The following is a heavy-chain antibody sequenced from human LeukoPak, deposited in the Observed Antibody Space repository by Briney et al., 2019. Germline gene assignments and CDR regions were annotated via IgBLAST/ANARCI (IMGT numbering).Heavy chain of an antibody. CDR1: GFTVSSSY. Sequence: PGGSLRLSCAASGFTVSSSYMSWVRQAPGKGLEWVSYISSSSSTIYYADSVKGRFTISRDNAKNSLYLQMNSLRAEDTAVYYCARANMVRGVGSFFDRNWFDPWGQGTLVTVSS. CDR3: ARANMVRGVGSFFDRNWFDP. CDR2: ISSSSSTI. V-gene: IGHV3-48*01. J-gene: IGHJ5*02. D-gene: IGHD3-10*01.